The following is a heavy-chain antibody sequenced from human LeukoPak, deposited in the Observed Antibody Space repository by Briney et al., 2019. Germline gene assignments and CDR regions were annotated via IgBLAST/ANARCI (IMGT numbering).Heavy chain of an antibody. CDR2: ISYDGSNK. CDR1: GFTFSSYA. CDR3: ARSEHIVVVTSTPASF. Sequence: GRSLRLSCAASGFTFSSYAMHWVRQAPGKGLEWVAVISYDGSNKYYADSVKGRFTISRDNSKNTVFMEMNSLKPEDTALYYCARSEHIVVVTSTPASFWGQGTLVTVSS. J-gene: IGHJ4*02. D-gene: IGHD2-21*02. V-gene: IGHV3-30-3*01.